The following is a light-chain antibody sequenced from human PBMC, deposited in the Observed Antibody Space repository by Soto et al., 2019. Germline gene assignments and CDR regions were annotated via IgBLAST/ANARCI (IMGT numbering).Light chain of an antibody. Sequence: DIQMTQSPSTLSASVGDRVTITCRASQSISSGLAWYQQKPGKAPKLLIYKASSLGSGVPSRFSGSGSGTEFTLSISSLPPDDFATYYCQQYNSPMYTFGQGTKLQIK. J-gene: IGKJ2*01. CDR2: KAS. CDR1: QSISSG. V-gene: IGKV1-5*03. CDR3: QQYNSPMYT.